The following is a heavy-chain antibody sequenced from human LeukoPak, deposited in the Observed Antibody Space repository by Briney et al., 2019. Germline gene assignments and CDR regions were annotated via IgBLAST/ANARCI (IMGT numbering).Heavy chain of an antibody. Sequence: GGSLRLSCAASGFTFSSYAMSWVRQAPGKGLEWVAVISYDGSNKYYADSVKGRFTISRDNSKNTLYLQMNSLRAEDTAVYYCATGGVVVPAAIQGKYYYYGMDVWGQGTTVTVSS. V-gene: IGHV3-30-3*01. J-gene: IGHJ6*02. CDR1: GFTFSSYA. D-gene: IGHD2-2*02. CDR2: ISYDGSNK. CDR3: ATGGVVVPAAIQGKYYYYGMDV.